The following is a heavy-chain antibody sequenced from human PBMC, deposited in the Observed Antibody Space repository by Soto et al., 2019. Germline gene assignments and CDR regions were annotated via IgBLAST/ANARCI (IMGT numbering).Heavy chain of an antibody. CDR2: IDTYNGNT. J-gene: IGHJ5*02. Sequence: QVQLVQSGAEVKKPGASVKVSCKNSGYTFTTYGISWVRQAPGQGLAWMGWIDTYNGNTNSGQNLQGRVTMTTDTYTSTAYMGLRSLRYDDTAVYYCAKNAQFCDNVAFYPWGQGSLVTISS. CDR1: GYTFTTYG. V-gene: IGHV1-18*01. D-gene: IGHD3-16*01. CDR3: AKNAQFCDNVAFYP.